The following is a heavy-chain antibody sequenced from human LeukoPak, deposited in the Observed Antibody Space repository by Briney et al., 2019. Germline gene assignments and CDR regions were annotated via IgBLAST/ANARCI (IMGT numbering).Heavy chain of an antibody. D-gene: IGHD3-22*01. CDR1: GGSISSSSYY. CDR2: FYYSGNT. J-gene: IGHJ4*02. Sequence: PSETLSLTCSVSGGSISSSSYYWGWIRQPPGKGLEWIGSFYYSGNTYYNPSLKSRVTISVDTSKNEFFLNLSSVTAADTAVYYCARGSYYDTSTYYRYWGQGTLVTVSS. V-gene: IGHV4-39*01. CDR3: ARGSYYDTSTYYRY.